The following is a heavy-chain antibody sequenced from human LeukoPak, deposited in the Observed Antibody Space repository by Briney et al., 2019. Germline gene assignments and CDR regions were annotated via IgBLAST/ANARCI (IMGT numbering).Heavy chain of an antibody. CDR2: IYYSGST. J-gene: IGHJ4*02. Sequence: VKPSETLSLTCTVSGGSISSSSYYWGWIRQPPGKGLEWIGSIYYSGSTYYNPSLKSRVTISVDTSKNQFSLKLSFVTAADTAVYYCARRWSSSWDPFDYWGQGTLVTVSS. D-gene: IGHD6-13*01. CDR1: GGSISSSSYY. V-gene: IGHV4-39*01. CDR3: ARRWSSSWDPFDY.